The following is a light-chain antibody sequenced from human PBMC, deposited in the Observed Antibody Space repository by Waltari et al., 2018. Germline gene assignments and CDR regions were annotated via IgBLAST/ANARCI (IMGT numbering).Light chain of an antibody. Sequence: QSVLTQPPSVSAAPGQNVSISCSGGTSNIGKNYVSWFQQVPGAAPRLLIYDKNKQPSRLLGRVSGTKSATSATLGITGLQTGDEADYYCATWDSSLSAVVVGGGSKLTVL. V-gene: IGLV1-51*01. CDR1: TSNIGKNY. J-gene: IGLJ2*01. CDR2: DKN. CDR3: ATWDSSLSAVV.